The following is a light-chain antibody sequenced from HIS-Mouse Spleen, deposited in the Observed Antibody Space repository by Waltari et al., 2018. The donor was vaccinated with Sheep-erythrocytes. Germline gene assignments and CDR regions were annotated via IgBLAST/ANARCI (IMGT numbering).Light chain of an antibody. J-gene: IGLJ1*01. Sequence: QSALTQPRSVSGSPGQSFTISYTGTSIDVGGDIYVPRYQQPPGKAPKLMIYDVSKRPSGVPDRFSDSKSGNTASLTISGLQAEDEADYYCCSYAGSYNHVFATGTKVTVL. CDR1: SIDVGGDIY. CDR2: DVS. V-gene: IGLV2-11*01. CDR3: CSYAGSYNHV.